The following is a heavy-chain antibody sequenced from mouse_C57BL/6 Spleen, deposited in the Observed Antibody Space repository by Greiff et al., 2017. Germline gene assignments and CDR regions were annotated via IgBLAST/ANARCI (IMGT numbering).Heavy chain of an antibody. Sequence: QVQLKQPGAELVRPGSSVKLSCKASGYTFTSYWMHWVKQRPIQGLEWIGNIDPSDSETHYNQKFKDKATLTVDKSSSTAYMQLSSLTSEDSAVYYCAREDDYDGAWFAYWGQGTLVTVSA. D-gene: IGHD2-4*01. CDR3: AREDDYDGAWFAY. V-gene: IGHV1-52*01. CDR2: IDPSDSET. J-gene: IGHJ3*01. CDR1: GYTFTSYW.